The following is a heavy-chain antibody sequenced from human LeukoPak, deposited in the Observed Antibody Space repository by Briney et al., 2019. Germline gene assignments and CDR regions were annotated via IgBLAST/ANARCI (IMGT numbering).Heavy chain of an antibody. D-gene: IGHD5-24*01. CDR3: AKVGDVYNSGVRDY. J-gene: IGHJ4*02. V-gene: IGHV3-23*01. CDR2: ISGAGTYT. Sequence: AGGSLRLSCAASGFTFGSYGMSWVRQAPGKGLEWVSTISGAGTYTYYADSVKGRFTISRDNSKNTLYLQMNSLRAEDTAVYYCAKVGDVYNSGVRDYWGQGNLVTVSS. CDR1: GFTFGSYG.